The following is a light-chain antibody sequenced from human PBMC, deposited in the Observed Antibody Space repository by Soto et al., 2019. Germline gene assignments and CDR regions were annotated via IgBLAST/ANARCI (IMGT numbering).Light chain of an antibody. CDR1: QGISNY. CDR3: PKYNSAPF. J-gene: IGKJ5*01. Sequence: DIQMTQSPSSLSASVGDRVTITCRASQGISNYLAWYQQKPGKVPKLLIYAASTLQSGVPSRFSGSGSGTDFTLTISSLQPEDVATYYCPKYNSAPFFGQGTRLEIK. V-gene: IGKV1-27*01. CDR2: AAS.